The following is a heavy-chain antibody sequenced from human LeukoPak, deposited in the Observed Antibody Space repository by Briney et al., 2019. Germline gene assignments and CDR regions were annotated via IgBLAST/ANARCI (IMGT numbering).Heavy chain of an antibody. CDR3: AREVVVVVAATQGAFDI. D-gene: IGHD2-15*01. CDR1: GGTFCSYA. J-gene: IGHJ3*02. CDR2: IIPIFGTA. V-gene: IGHV1-69*05. Sequence: SVKVSCKASGGTFCSYAISWVRQAPGQGLEWMGRIIPIFGTANYAQKFQGRVTITTDESTSTAYMELSSLRSEDTAVYYCAREVVVVVAATQGAFDIWGQGTMVTVSS.